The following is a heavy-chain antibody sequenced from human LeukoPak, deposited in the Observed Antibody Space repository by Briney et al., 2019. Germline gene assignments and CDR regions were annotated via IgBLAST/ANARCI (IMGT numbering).Heavy chain of an antibody. CDR1: GFTFSSYS. CDR2: VNTVSSYI. V-gene: IGHV3-21*01. D-gene: IGHD3-22*01. J-gene: IGHJ4*02. Sequence: GGSLRLSCAASGFTFSSYSFNWVRQAPGKGLEWVSSVNTVSSYIYYADSVRGRFTISRDNADDSLYLQMNGLRAEDTGVYYCARLRRNSDTSGYYYYYDYWGQGTLVTVSS. CDR3: ARLRRNSDTSGYYYYYDY.